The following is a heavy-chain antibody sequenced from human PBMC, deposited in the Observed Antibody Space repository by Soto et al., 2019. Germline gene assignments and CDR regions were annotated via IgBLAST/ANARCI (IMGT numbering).Heavy chain of an antibody. V-gene: IGHV1-8*01. CDR1: GYTFTSHD. J-gene: IGHJ5*02. D-gene: IGHD3-9*01. Sequence: ASVKVSCKASGYTFTSHDINWVRQASGQGLEWMGWMNPNSGHTGYAQKFQGRVTMTRDTSISTAYMELSSLRSEDTAVYYCATASVGYYDILTGYSRAYNWFDPSGQGTLVTVSS. CDR2: MNPNSGHT. CDR3: ATASVGYYDILTGYSRAYNWFDP.